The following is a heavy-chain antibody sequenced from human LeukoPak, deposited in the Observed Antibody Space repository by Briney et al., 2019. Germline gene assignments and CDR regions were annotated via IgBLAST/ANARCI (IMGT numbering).Heavy chain of an antibody. Sequence: GGSLILSCAASGFTFSTYWMHWVPQAPVKGLVWVSRINSDGSSTSYADSVKGRFTISRDNAKNALYLQMNSLRAEDTAVYYCARDQCSGPNCQVALDYWGQGTLVTVSS. J-gene: IGHJ4*02. CDR1: GFTFSTYW. CDR2: INSDGSST. D-gene: IGHD2-2*01. CDR3: ARDQCSGPNCQVALDY. V-gene: IGHV3-74*01.